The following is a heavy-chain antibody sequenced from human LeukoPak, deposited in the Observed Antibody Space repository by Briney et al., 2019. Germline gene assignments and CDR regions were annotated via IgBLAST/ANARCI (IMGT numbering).Heavy chain of an antibody. V-gene: IGHV3-30*02. CDR3: AKGHSIGSSWLNWYFDL. CDR2: IRYDGSNK. Sequence: PGGSLRLSCAASGFTFSSYGMHWVRQAPGKGLEWVAFIRYDGSNKYYADSVKGRFTISRDNSKNTLYLQMNSLRAEDTAVYYCAKGHSIGSSWLNWYFDLWGRGTLVTVSS. J-gene: IGHJ2*01. CDR1: GFTFSSYG. D-gene: IGHD6-13*01.